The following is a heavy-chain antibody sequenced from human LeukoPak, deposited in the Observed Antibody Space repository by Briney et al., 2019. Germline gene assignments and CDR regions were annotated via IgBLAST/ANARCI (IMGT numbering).Heavy chain of an antibody. V-gene: IGHV1-2*06. CDR2: INPNSGGT. D-gene: IGHD3-3*01. CDR3: ARDSGISFNWFDP. Sequence: ASVKVSCKASGYIFTGYYMHWVRQAPGQGLEWMGRINPNSGGTNYAQKFQGRVIMTRDTSISTAYMELSSLTSDDTAVYYYARDSGISFNWFDPWGQGTLVTVSS. J-gene: IGHJ5*02. CDR1: GYIFTGYY.